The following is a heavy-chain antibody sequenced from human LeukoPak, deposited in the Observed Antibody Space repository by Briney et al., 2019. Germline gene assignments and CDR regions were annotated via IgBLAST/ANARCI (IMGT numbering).Heavy chain of an antibody. J-gene: IGHJ4*02. D-gene: IGHD4-17*01. CDR3: ARGQGTVTTH. CDR1: GGSFSGYY. Sequence: PSETLSLTCAVCGGSFSGYYWTLIRQPPGKGLEWIGEINHSGSANYNPSLKSRVTISLDTSKNQFSLKVSSVTAADTAVYYCARGQGTVTTHWGQGTLVTVSS. V-gene: IGHV4-34*01. CDR2: INHSGSA.